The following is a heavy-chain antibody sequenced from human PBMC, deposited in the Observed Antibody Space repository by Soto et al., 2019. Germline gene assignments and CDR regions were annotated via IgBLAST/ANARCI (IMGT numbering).Heavy chain of an antibody. CDR1: GFTFSSYG. D-gene: IGHD3-22*01. Sequence: QVQLVESGGGVVQPGRSLRLSCAASGFTFSSYGMHWVRQAPGKGLEWVAVIWYDGSNKYYADSVKGRFTISRDNSKNTRYLQMNSLRAEDTAVYYCARDDDSSGYCFDYWGQGTLVTVSS. J-gene: IGHJ4*02. CDR2: IWYDGSNK. V-gene: IGHV3-33*01. CDR3: ARDDDSSGYCFDY.